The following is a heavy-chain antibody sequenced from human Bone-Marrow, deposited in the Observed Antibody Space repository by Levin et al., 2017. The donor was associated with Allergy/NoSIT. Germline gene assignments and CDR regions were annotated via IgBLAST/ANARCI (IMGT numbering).Heavy chain of an antibody. CDR1: GVTVSAYA. Sequence: GGSLRLSCTVSGVTVSAYAMGWVRQAPGRGLEWIASISASGQGTRYADSVTGRITVSRDNFKNTLFLQMNSLTAEDSAIYYCAKDVDSVAGSDYFNYWGRGTLVTVSS. J-gene: IGHJ4*02. CDR2: ISASGQGT. D-gene: IGHD6-19*01. V-gene: IGHV3-23*01. CDR3: AKDVDSVAGSDYFNY.